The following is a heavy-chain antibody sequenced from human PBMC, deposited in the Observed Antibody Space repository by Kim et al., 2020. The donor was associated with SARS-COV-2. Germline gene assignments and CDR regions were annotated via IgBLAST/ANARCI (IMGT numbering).Heavy chain of an antibody. CDR1: GFTFSRYW. Sequence: GGSLRLSCAASGFTFSRYWMTWIRQAPGGGLDYVACIKGDASEVHYADSVKGRFTISRDNVQNSLFLQMDSLRAEDTAVYFCGPFGDFNSGSPTLNWFDPWGQGTLVTVSS. D-gene: IGHD3-10*01. J-gene: IGHJ5*02. CDR3: GPFGDFNSGSPTLNWFDP. CDR2: IKGDASEV. V-gene: IGHV3-7*01.